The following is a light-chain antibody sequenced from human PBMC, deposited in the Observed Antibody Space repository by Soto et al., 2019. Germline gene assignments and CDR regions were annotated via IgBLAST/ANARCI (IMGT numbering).Light chain of an antibody. J-gene: IGLJ2*01. CDR2: GNS. CDR3: QSYDSSLSGVV. CDR1: SSNIGAGYD. Sequence: QAVVTQPPSVSGAPGQRVTISCTGSSSNIGAGYDVHWYQQLPGTAPKLLIYGNSNRPSGVPDRFSGSKSGTSASLAITGLQAEDDADYYCQSYDSSLSGVVFGGRTKLTVL. V-gene: IGLV1-40*01.